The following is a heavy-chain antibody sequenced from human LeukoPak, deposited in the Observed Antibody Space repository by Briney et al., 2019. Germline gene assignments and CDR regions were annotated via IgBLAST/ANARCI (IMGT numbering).Heavy chain of an antibody. CDR2: INPNSGGT. CDR3: ARDVGIMGVPDY. CDR1: GYTFTGYY. D-gene: IGHD1-26*01. Sequence: GASVMVSCKASGYTFTGYYMHWVRQAPGQGLEWMGRINPNSGGTNYAQKFQGRVTMTRDTSISTAYMELSRLRSDDTAVYYCARDVGIMGVPDYWGQGNLVTVSS. V-gene: IGHV1-2*06. J-gene: IGHJ4*02.